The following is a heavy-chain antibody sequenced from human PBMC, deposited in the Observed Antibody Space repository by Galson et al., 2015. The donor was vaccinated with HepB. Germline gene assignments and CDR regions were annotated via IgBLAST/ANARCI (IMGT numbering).Heavy chain of an antibody. V-gene: IGHV3-30-3*01. Sequence: SLRLSCAASGFTFSSYAMHWVRQAPGKGLEWVAVISYDGSNKYYADSVKGRFTISRDNSKNTLYLQMNSLRAEDTAVYYCARDQRIRRNFDYWGQGTLVTVSS. J-gene: IGHJ4*02. CDR1: GFTFSSYA. CDR3: ARDQRIRRNFDY. CDR2: ISYDGSNK. D-gene: IGHD2-15*01.